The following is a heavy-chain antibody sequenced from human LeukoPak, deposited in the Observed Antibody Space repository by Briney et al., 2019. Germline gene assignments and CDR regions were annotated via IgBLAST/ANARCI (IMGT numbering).Heavy chain of an antibody. V-gene: IGHV3-53*01. CDR3: AREGGGSHDYGDIWGYFDY. Sequence: GGSLRLSCAASGFTVSSNYMSWVRQAPGKGLEWVSVIYSGGSTYYADSVKGRFTISRDNSKNTLYLQMNSLRAEDTAVYYCAREGGGSHDYGDIWGYFDYWGQGTLVTVSS. CDR2: IYSGGST. J-gene: IGHJ4*02. CDR1: GFTVSSNY. D-gene: IGHD4-17*01.